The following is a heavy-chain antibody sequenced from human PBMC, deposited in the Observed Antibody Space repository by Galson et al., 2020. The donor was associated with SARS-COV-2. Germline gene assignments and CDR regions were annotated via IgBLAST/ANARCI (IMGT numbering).Heavy chain of an antibody. CDR2: IYTSGTT. CDR1: GGSISSNRNY. Sequence: SETLSLTCTVSGGSISSNRNYWSWIRQPAGKGLEWIGPIYTSGTTNYNPSLKSRFSISLDTSKNQFSVKLRSVTAADTAVYYCARDKPGFDSEVDFDSWGQGSLVTVSS. J-gene: IGHJ4*02. CDR3: ARDKPGFDSEVDFDS. D-gene: IGHD3-9*01. V-gene: IGHV4-61*02.